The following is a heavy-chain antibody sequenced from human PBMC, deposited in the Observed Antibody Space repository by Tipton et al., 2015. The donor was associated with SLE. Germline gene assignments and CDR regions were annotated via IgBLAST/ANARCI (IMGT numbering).Heavy chain of an antibody. J-gene: IGHJ2*01. CDR2: IHYSGAT. D-gene: IGHD6-6*01. CDR1: GASITNYY. CDR3: ARGGASSKYFDL. V-gene: IGHV4-59*01. Sequence: LRLSCTASGASITNYYWSWIRQPPGKGLEWIAFIHYSGATNYNPSLKSRVTISVDTSKNQFSLKVTSVTAADTAVYYCARGGASSKYFDLWGRGTLLTVSS.